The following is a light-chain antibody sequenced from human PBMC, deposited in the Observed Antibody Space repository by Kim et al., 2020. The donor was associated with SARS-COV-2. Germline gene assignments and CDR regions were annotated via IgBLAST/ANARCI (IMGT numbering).Light chain of an antibody. CDR3: SSYTSSSTWV. V-gene: IGLV2-14*03. CDR2: DVS. CDR1: SSDVGGYTY. J-gene: IGLJ3*02. Sequence: GPSIPISCTGTSSDVGGYTYVSCYQQHPGKAPKLMIYDVSNRPSGVSNRFSGSKSGNTASLTISGLQAEDEADYYCSSYTSSSTWVFGGGTQLTVL.